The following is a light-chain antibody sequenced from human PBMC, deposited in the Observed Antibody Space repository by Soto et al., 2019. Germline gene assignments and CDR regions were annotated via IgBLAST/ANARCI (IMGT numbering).Light chain of an antibody. V-gene: IGKV1-5*03. CDR2: KAS. Sequence: DIPMTQSPSTLSASVGDRVTITCRASQSISSWLAWYQQKPGKAPKLLIYKASSLESGVPSRFSGSGSGTEFTLTISSLQPDDFATYYCQQYNSCLFGGGTKVEIK. CDR3: QQYNSCL. J-gene: IGKJ4*01. CDR1: QSISSW.